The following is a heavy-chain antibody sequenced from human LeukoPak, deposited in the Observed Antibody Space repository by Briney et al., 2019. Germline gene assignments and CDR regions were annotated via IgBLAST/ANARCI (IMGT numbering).Heavy chain of an antibody. CDR2: IFYSGST. CDR3: AREGYDILTGSGVY. Sequence: GSLRLSCAASGFSFSSTWMHWVRQPPGKALEWIGNIFYSGSTYYSPSLKSRVTISLDTSRNQFSLKLNSVTAADTAVYYCAREGYDILTGSGVYWGQGTLVTVSS. V-gene: IGHV4-4*02. CDR1: GFSFSSTW. D-gene: IGHD3-9*01. J-gene: IGHJ4*02.